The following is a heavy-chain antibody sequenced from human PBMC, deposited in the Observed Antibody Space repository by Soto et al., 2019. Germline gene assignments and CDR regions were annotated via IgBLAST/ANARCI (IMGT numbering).Heavy chain of an antibody. V-gene: IGHV3-64*01. J-gene: IGHJ4*02. D-gene: IGHD3-10*01. CDR1: GFTFSSYA. Sequence: GGSLRLSCAASGFTFSSYAMHWVRQAPGKGLEYVSAISSNGGSTYYANSVKGRFTISRDNSKNTLYLQMGSLRAEDMAVYYCARGSENYGSGSYPQAFDYWGQGTLVTVSS. CDR2: ISSNGGST. CDR3: ARGSENYGSGSYPQAFDY.